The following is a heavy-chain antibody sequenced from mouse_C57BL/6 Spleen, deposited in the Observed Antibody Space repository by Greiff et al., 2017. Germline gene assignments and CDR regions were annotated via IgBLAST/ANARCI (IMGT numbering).Heavy chain of an antibody. Sequence: QVQLQQSGAELVKPGASVKISCKASGYAFSSYWMNWVKQRPGKGLEWIGQIYPGDGDTNYNGKFKGKATLTADKSSSTAYMELSSLTSEDSAVYFCERKRDDGYDEDWGQGTTLTVSS. D-gene: IGHD2-2*01. CDR1: GYAFSSYW. J-gene: IGHJ2*01. V-gene: IGHV1-80*01. CDR3: ERKRDDGYDED. CDR2: IYPGDGDT.